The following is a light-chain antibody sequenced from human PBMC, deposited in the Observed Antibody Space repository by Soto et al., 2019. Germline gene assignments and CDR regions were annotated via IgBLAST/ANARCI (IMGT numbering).Light chain of an antibody. J-gene: IGKJ5*01. CDR1: QNINTW. CDR3: QHYGSSLIT. CDR2: AAS. Sequence: DIQRTQSPSTLSASVGDRVTMTCRASQNINTWLAWYQQKPGKAPKLLIYAASSLQSGVPSRFSGSGSGTDFTLTISRLEPEDFAVYFCQHYGSSLITFGQGTRLEIK. V-gene: IGKV1-5*01.